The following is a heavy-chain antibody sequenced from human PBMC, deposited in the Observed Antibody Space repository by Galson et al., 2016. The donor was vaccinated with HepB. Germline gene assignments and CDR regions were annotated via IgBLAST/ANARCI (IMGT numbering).Heavy chain of an antibody. D-gene: IGHD5-12*01. CDR1: GDSISSYSNY. CDR3: ARHITSGYYVYYFDY. J-gene: IGHJ4*02. Sequence: ETLSLTCTVSGDSISSYSNYWAWIRQPPGKGLEWIGSIYYTGSTYYNPSLKSRLTMSVDTSKNQFSLKLTSVTAADAAVYHCARHITSGYYVYYFDYWGQGALVTVSS. CDR2: IYYTGST. V-gene: IGHV4-39*01.